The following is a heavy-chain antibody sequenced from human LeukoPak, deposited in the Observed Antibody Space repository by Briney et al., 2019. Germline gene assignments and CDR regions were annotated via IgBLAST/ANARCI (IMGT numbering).Heavy chain of an antibody. Sequence: GGSLRLSCAASGFTFSRSAMSWVRQAPGKGLEWVSNISGSGGSTYYADSVKGRFTISRDNSKNTLYLQMNSLRAEDTAVYYCAKEWVGYCSSTSCYDAFDIWGQGTMVTVSS. CDR3: AKEWVGYCSSTSCYDAFDI. D-gene: IGHD2-2*01. CDR2: ISGSGGST. J-gene: IGHJ3*02. CDR1: GFTFSRSA. V-gene: IGHV3-23*01.